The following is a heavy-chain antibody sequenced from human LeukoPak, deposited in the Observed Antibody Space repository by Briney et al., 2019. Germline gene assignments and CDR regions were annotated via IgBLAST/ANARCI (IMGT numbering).Heavy chain of an antibody. J-gene: IGHJ4*02. CDR3: ARGHYKEYFDY. Sequence: SETLSLTCIVSGGSISSYYWSWIRQPPGKGLEWIGYIYYSGSTNYKPSLKSRVTISVDTSKNQFSLKLSSVTAADTAVYYCARGHYKEYFDYWGQGALVTVSS. D-gene: IGHD4-11*01. CDR1: GGSISSYY. V-gene: IGHV4-59*01. CDR2: IYYSGST.